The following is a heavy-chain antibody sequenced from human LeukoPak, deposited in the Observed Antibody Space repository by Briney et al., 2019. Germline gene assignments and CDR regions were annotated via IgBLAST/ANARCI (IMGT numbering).Heavy chain of an antibody. J-gene: IGHJ4*02. Sequence: SETLSLTCTVSGGSISSSSYYWGWIRQPPGKGLEWIGSIYYSGSTYYNPSLKSRVTISVDTSKNQFSLKLSSVTAADTAVYYCARDSAVGIVVVPAAIGGFDYWGQGTLVTVYS. CDR3: ARDSAVGIVVVPAAIGGFDY. CDR1: GGSISSSSYY. CDR2: IYYSGST. V-gene: IGHV4-39*07. D-gene: IGHD2-2*03.